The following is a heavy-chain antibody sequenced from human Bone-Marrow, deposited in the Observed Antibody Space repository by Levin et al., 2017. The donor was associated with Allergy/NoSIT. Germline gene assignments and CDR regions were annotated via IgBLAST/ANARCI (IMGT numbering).Heavy chain of an antibody. CDR2: ISSRNTTV. CDR1: GFTFSDYY. J-gene: IGHJ6*02. Sequence: GGSLRLSCAASGFTFSDYYINWIRQAPGKGLEWVSFISSRNTTVFYADSVKGRFTISRDNAKKSAYLQMNSLRVEDTAVYYCARDYEGQPPASQGTRYYYDGLDVWGQGTTVTVSS. V-gene: IGHV3-11*01. CDR3: ARDYEGQPPASQGTRYYYDGLDV. D-gene: IGHD2-2*01.